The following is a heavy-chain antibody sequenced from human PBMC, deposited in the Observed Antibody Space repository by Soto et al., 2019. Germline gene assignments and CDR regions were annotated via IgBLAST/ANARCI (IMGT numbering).Heavy chain of an antibody. D-gene: IGHD1-1*01. CDR3: ARDRAGTTEYYYYYGMDV. CDR2: ISYDGSNK. CDR1: GFTFSSYA. J-gene: IGHJ6*02. Sequence: PGGSLRLSSAASGFTFSSYALHWVRQAPGNGLEWVAFISYDGSNKYYADSVKGRFTISRDNSKNTLYLQMNSLRAEDTAVYYCARDRAGTTEYYYYYGMDVWGQGTTVTVSS. V-gene: IGHV3-30-3*01.